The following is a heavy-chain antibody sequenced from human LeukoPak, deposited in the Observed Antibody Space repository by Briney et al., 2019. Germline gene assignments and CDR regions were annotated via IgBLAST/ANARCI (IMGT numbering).Heavy chain of an antibody. CDR2: INGDGTQT. V-gene: IGHV3-74*01. Sequence: GGSLRLTCAASGFTFSTYWMHWVRQPPGKGLVWVSRINGDGTQTNYADSVKGRFTVSRDNAKNTLYLQMNSLRADDTAVYFCIRDLRDHDYWGQGALVTVSS. J-gene: IGHJ4*02. CDR1: GFTFSTYW. CDR3: IRDLRDHDY.